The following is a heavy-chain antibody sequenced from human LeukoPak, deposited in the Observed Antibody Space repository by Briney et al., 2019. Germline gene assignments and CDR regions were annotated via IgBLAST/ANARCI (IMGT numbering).Heavy chain of an antibody. V-gene: IGHV3-23*01. Sequence: GGSLRLSCAASGFTFSSYAMSWVRQAPGKGLGWVSAISGSGYSTYYADSVKGRFTISRDNSKNTLYLQMNSLRAEDTALYFCAQWSRYFDYWGQGTLVTVSS. CDR2: ISGSGYST. J-gene: IGHJ4*02. CDR1: GFTFSSYA. D-gene: IGHD1-26*01. CDR3: AQWSRYFDY.